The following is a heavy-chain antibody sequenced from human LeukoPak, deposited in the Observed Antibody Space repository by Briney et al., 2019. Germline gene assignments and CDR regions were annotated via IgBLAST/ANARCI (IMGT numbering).Heavy chain of an antibody. J-gene: IGHJ6*02. CDR2: ISSDGSST. D-gene: IGHD2-21*02. CDR1: GFTFSSYW. V-gene: IGHV3-74*01. Sequence: GGSLRLSCAASGFTFSSYWMHWVRQAPGKGLVWVSRISSDGSSTSYADSVKGRFTISRDNAKNTLYLQMNSLRAEDTAVYYCASSDLVVVTAYLGYGMDVWGQGTTVTVSS. CDR3: ASSDLVVVTAYLGYGMDV.